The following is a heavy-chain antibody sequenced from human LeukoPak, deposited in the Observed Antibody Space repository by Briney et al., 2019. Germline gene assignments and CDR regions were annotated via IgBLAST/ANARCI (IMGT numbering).Heavy chain of an antibody. CDR2: VYYTGST. V-gene: IGHV4-39*01. CDR3: ARHSGSGSLSRPFDP. D-gene: IGHD3-10*01. Sequence: SQTLSLTCSVSGASVTSGGFYWGCLRHPPRKGLEWIATVYYTGSTYYNPSLKSRVTISIDTSKNQFSLNLRAVIAANTAVYYCARHSGSGSLSRPFDPWGQGTLVTVSS. CDR1: GASVTSGGFY. J-gene: IGHJ5*02.